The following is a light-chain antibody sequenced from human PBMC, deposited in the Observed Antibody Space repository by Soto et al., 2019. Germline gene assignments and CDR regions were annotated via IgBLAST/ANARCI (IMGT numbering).Light chain of an antibody. V-gene: IGKV1-39*01. CDR3: RQSARMPP. CDR1: QNINTY. CDR2: NAS. J-gene: IGKJ4*01. Sequence: DIQLTQSPSSLSASVGDRVTITCRSSQNINTYLNWYQQRPGEPPKLLIYNASSLKSGAPSRFSGSATWTDVHLTNRSLQPEDFGAYYCRQSARMPPFGVGTKVDSK.